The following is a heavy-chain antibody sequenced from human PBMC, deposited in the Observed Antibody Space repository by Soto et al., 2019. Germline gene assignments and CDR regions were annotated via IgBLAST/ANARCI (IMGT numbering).Heavy chain of an antibody. CDR2: ISGSGGST. J-gene: IGHJ4*02. CDR1: GFTFSSYA. Sequence: GGSLRLSCAASGFTFSSYAMSWVRQAPGKGLEWVSAISGSGGSTYYADSVKGRFTISRDNSKNTLYLQMNSLRAEDTAVYYCAKDPAPLQYGFNVDYFDYWGQGTLVTVSS. D-gene: IGHD4-4*01. CDR3: AKDPAPLQYGFNVDYFDY. V-gene: IGHV3-23*01.